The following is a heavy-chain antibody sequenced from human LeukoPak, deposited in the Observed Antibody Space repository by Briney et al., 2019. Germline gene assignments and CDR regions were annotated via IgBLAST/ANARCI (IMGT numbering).Heavy chain of an antibody. D-gene: IGHD2-15*01. Sequence: GGSLRLSCAASGFTFDDYGMSWVRQAPGKGLEWVSGINWNGGSTGYADSVKGRFTISRDNAKNSLYLQMNSLRAEDTALYYCARDHCSGGSCYVATYAFDIWGQGTMVTVSS. V-gene: IGHV3-20*04. CDR2: INWNGGST. J-gene: IGHJ3*02. CDR1: GFTFDDYG. CDR3: ARDHCSGGSCYVATYAFDI.